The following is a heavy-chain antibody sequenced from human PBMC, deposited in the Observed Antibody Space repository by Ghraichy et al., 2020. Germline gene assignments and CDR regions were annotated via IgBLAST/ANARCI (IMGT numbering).Heavy chain of an antibody. CDR2: INPNSGGT. Sequence: ASVKVSCKASGYTFTGYYMHWVRQAPGQGLEWMGWINPNSGGTNYAQKFQGRVTMTRDTSISTAYMELSRLRSDDTAVYYCARGWGELVVPAAIWFDPWGQGTLVTVSS. J-gene: IGHJ5*02. V-gene: IGHV1-2*02. CDR3: ARGWGELVVPAAIWFDP. D-gene: IGHD2-2*01. CDR1: GYTFTGYY.